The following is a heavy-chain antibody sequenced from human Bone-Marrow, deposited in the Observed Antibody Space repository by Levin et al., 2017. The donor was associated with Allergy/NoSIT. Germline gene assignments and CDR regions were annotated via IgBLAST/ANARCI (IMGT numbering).Heavy chain of an antibody. V-gene: IGHV3-48*02. CDR3: ARDPARGYYDSSGYSGDH. J-gene: IGHJ4*02. D-gene: IGHD3-22*01. Sequence: ASVKVSCAASGFTFRHYTMNWVRQAPGKGLEWVSCITSSGDSTYYADCVKGRFTISRDNAKNSLYLQLNRLRDEDTAMYYCARDPARGYYDSSGYSGDHWGQGTLVTVSS. CDR2: ITSSGDST. CDR1: GFTFRHYT.